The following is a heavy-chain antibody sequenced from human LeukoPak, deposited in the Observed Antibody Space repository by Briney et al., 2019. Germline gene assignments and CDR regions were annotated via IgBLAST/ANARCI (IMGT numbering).Heavy chain of an antibody. CDR1: GGTFSSYA. CDR2: IIPIFGTA. J-gene: IGHJ6*02. V-gene: IGHV1-69*13. Sequence: ASVKVSCKASGGTFSSYAISWVRQAPGQGLEWMGGIIPIFGTANYAQKFQGRVTITADESTSTAYMELSSLRSEDTAVYYCARGYYDSSGYYSFLGYYGMDVWGQGTTVTVSS. CDR3: ARGYYDSSGYYSFLGYYGMDV. D-gene: IGHD3-22*01.